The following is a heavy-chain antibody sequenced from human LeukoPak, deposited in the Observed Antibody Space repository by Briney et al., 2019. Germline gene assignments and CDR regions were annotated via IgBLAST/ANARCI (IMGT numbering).Heavy chain of an antibody. CDR2: IYYSGST. Sequence: GSLRLSCAASGFTFSSYSMNWIRQPPGKGLEWIGYIYYSGSTNYNPSLKSRVTIVDTSKNQFSLKLSSVTAADTAVYYCARYSSSWLNAFDIWGQGTMVTVSS. D-gene: IGHD6-13*01. CDR3: ARYSSSWLNAFDI. J-gene: IGHJ3*02. V-gene: IGHV4-59*01. CDR1: GFTFSSYS.